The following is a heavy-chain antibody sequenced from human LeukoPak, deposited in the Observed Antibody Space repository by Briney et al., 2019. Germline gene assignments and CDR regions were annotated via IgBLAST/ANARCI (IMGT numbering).Heavy chain of an antibody. CDR3: AREGRDNWNPDYYYYMDV. V-gene: IGHV4-4*02. Sequence: SETLSLTCAVSGGSISSSNWWSWVRQPPGKGLEWIGEIYHSGSTNYNPSLKSRVTISVDKSKNQFSLKLSSVTAADTAVYYCAREGRDNWNPDYYYYMDVWGKGTTVTVSS. J-gene: IGHJ6*03. CDR1: GGSISSSNW. D-gene: IGHD1-1*01. CDR2: IYHSGST.